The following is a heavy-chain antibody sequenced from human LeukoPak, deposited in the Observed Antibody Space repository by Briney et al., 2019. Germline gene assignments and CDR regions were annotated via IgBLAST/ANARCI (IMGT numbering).Heavy chain of an antibody. D-gene: IGHD5-12*01. CDR2: IIPILGIA. V-gene: IGHV1-69*04. J-gene: IGHJ4*02. CDR1: GGTFSSYA. Sequence: SVKVSCKASGGTFSSYAISWVRQAPGQGLEWMGRIIPILGIANYAQKFQGRVTITADKSTSTAYMELSSLRSEDTAVYYCARPADRGYAGFDYWGQGTLVTVSS. CDR3: ARPADRGYAGFDY.